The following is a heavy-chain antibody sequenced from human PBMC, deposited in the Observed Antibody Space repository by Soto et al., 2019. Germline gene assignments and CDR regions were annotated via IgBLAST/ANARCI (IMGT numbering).Heavy chain of an antibody. V-gene: IGHV1-46*01. CDR2: INPSGGTT. CDR3: AREGGDGYNEADYLDS. Sequence: QVQLVQSGAEVKKPGTSVKVSCKASGYTFTTSYMHWVRQAPGQGLEWMGIINPSGGTTTYAQKFQGRVTMTRDTSTSSVYMELSSLRSEDTAMYYCAREGGDGYNEADYLDSWGLGTLVTVSS. CDR1: GYTFTTSY. D-gene: IGHD3-16*01. J-gene: IGHJ4*02.